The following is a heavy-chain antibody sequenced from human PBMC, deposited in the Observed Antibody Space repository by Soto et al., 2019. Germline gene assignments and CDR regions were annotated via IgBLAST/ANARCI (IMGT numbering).Heavy chain of an antibody. CDR3: ARDVSPTYYDILTGYPVYYYGMDV. CDR2: INPNSGGT. Sequence: ASVKVSCKASGYTFTGYYMHWVRQAPGQGLEWMGWINPNSGGTNYAQKFQGRVTMTRDTSISTAYMELSRLRSDDTAVYYCARDVSPTYYDILTGYPVYYYGMDVWGQGTTVTVS. V-gene: IGHV1-2*02. CDR1: GYTFTGYY. D-gene: IGHD3-9*01. J-gene: IGHJ6*02.